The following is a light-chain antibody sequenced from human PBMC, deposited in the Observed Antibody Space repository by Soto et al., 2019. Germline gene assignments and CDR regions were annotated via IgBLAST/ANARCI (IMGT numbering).Light chain of an antibody. Sequence: IQMTQSPSTLSASVGDRVTITCRASQSISGWLAWYQQTQGKAPKLLIYAASSLQSGVPSRFRGRGSGTDFTLPISRLQPEDFETYYCLQDYNYPQTFGQGTKVDIK. CDR1: QSISGW. CDR2: AAS. CDR3: LQDYNYPQT. J-gene: IGKJ1*01. V-gene: IGKV1-6*01.